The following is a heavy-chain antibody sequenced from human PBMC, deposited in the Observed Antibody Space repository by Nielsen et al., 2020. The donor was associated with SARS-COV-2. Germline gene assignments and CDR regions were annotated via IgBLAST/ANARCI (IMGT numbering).Heavy chain of an antibody. CDR3: ARDLTGDAFGI. CDR2: IDVGGDT. D-gene: IGHD2-8*02. J-gene: IGHJ3*02. CDR1: GFTVSNNY. V-gene: IGHV3-53*01. Sequence: GGSLRLSCAASGFTVSNNYMSWVRQAPGKRLEWVSVIDVGGDTDYTDSVKGRFTISRDNSRNTLYLQINSLRVDDTAVYYCARDLTGDAFGIWGQGTMVTVSS.